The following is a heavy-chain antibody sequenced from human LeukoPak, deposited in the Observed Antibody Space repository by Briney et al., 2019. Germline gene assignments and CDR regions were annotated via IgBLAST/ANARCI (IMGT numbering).Heavy chain of an antibody. CDR1: GGSISSYY. J-gene: IGHJ4*02. D-gene: IGHD1-14*01. V-gene: IGHV4-59*08. CDR2: IYYSGST. Sequence: SETLSLTCTVSGGSISSYYWSCIRQPPRKGLEWIGYIYYSGSTNYNPSLKSRVTISVDTSKNQFSLKLSSVTAADTAVYYCARSDHAFDYWGQGTLVTVSS. CDR3: ARSDHAFDY.